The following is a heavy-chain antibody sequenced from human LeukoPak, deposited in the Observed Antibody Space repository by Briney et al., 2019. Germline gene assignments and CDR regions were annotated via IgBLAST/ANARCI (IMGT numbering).Heavy chain of an antibody. J-gene: IGHJ3*02. D-gene: IGHD2-15*01. CDR2: IGSSGGGT. CDR1: GLTFNNYA. Sequence: GGSLRLSCEASGLTFNNYAMHWVRQSSGKGLEWVSGIGSSGGGTYYADSVKGRFTISRDTSKDTVYLQMDSLRAEDTAIYYCAKIHQNRVVVGAKGAFDIWGQGTVVTVSS. V-gene: IGHV3-23*01. CDR3: AKIHQNRVVVGAKGAFDI.